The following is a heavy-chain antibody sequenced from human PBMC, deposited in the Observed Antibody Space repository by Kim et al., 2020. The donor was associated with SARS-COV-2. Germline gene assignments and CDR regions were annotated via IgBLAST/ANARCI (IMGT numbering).Heavy chain of an antibody. V-gene: IGHV4-59*01. Sequence: SNPSLKRRVTISVDTSKNQFSLKLSSVTAADTAVYYCARYIHIAVAGFDYWGQGTLVTVSS. J-gene: IGHJ4*02. D-gene: IGHD6-19*01. CDR3: ARYIHIAVAGFDY.